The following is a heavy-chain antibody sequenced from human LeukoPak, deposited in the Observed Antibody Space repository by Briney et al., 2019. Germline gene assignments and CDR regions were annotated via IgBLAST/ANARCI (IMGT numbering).Heavy chain of an antibody. CDR2: ISSSSSYI. Sequence: PGGSLRLSCAASGFTFSSYSMNWVRQAPGKGLEWVSSISSSSSYIYYADSVKGRFTISRDNAKNSLYLQMNSLRAEDTAVYYSARLLGEFYGMDVWGQGTTVTVSS. J-gene: IGHJ6*02. CDR3: ARLLGEFYGMDV. D-gene: IGHD3-10*01. CDR1: GFTFSSYS. V-gene: IGHV3-21*01.